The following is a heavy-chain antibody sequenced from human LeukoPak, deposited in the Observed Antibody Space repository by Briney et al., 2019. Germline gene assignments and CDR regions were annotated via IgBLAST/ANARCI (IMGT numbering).Heavy chain of an antibody. J-gene: IGHJ6*03. CDR1: GFTFSTYA. V-gene: IGHV3-21*01. Sequence: GGSLRLSCAASGFTFSTYAMSWVRQAPGKGLEWVSSISSSSSYIYYADSVKGRFTISRDNAKNSLYLRMNSLRAEDTAVYYCARDKGYAPSYYMDVWGKGTTVTVSS. CDR3: ARDKGYAPSYYMDV. D-gene: IGHD5-12*01. CDR2: ISSSSSYI.